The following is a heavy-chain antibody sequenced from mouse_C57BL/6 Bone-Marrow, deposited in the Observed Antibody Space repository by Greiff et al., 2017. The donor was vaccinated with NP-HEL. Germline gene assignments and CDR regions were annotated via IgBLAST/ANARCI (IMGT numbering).Heavy chain of an antibody. CDR1: GYAFSSYW. CDR3: ARGVTTVVGNY. Sequence: VQLQQSGAKLVKPGASVKISCKASGYAFSSYWMNWVKQRPGKGLEWIGQIYPGDGDTNYNGKFKGKATLTADKSSSTAYMQLSSLTSEDSAVYFCARGVTTVVGNYWGQGTTLTVSS. CDR2: IYPGDGDT. J-gene: IGHJ2*01. V-gene: IGHV1-80*01. D-gene: IGHD1-1*01.